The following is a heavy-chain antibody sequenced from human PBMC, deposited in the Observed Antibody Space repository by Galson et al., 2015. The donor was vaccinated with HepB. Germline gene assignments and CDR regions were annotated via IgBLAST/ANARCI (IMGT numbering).Heavy chain of an antibody. D-gene: IGHD3-9*01. V-gene: IGHV5-10-1*01. Sequence: QSGAEVKKPGESLRISCKGSGYSFTSYWISWVRQMPGKGLEWMGRIDPSDSYTNYSPSFQGHVTISADKSISTAYLQWSSLKASDTAMYYCARHSYYDILTGYPTPDFDYWGQGTLVTVSS. CDR2: IDPSDSYT. CDR1: GYSFTSYW. J-gene: IGHJ4*02. CDR3: ARHSYYDILTGYPTPDFDY.